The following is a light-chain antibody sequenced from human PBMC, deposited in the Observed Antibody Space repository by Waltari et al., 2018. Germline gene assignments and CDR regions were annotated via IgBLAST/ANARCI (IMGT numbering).Light chain of an antibody. Sequence: DIQMTQSPSSLSASVGDRVTITCRASQSISSYLNWYQQKPGKAPKLLTYSASSLQSGVPSRFSGRGSGRDFTLTISSLQPEDCATYYCQQSYSTPVTSGQATRLEIK. V-gene: IGKV1-39*01. J-gene: IGKJ5*01. CDR1: QSISSY. CDR3: QQSYSTPVT. CDR2: SAS.